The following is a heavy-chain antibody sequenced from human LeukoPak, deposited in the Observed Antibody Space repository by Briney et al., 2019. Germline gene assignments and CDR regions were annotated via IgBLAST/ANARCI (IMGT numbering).Heavy chain of an antibody. V-gene: IGHV4-59*08. CDR3: ARHPAADYDFWSGSFYYYGMDV. CDR2: IYYSGST. Sequence: PSETLSLTCTVSGGSISSYYWSWIRQPPGKGLEWIGYIYYSGSTNYNPPLKSRVTISVDTSKNQFSLKLSSVTAADTAVYYCARHPAADYDFWSGSFYYYGMDVWGQGTTVTVSS. CDR1: GGSISSYY. J-gene: IGHJ6*02. D-gene: IGHD3-3*01.